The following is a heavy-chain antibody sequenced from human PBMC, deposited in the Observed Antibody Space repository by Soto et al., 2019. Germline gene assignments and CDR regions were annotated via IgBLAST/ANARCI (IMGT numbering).Heavy chain of an antibody. V-gene: IGHV1-18*01. J-gene: IGHJ5*02. Sequence: ASVKVSCKASGYTFTSYGISWVRQAPGQGLEWMGWISAYNGNTNYAQKLQGRVTMTTDTSTSTAYMELRSLRSDDTAVYYCARDERHLREVDRTWDWFDPWGQGTLVTVSS. CDR2: ISAYNGNT. D-gene: IGHD3-3*02. CDR1: GYTFTSYG. CDR3: ARDERHLREVDRTWDWFDP.